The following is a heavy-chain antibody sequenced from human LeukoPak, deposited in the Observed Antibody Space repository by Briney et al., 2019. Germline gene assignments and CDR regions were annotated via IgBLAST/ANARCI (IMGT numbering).Heavy chain of an antibody. J-gene: IGHJ5*02. CDR2: MNPNNGNT. CDR3: VRDGEGVAISVNYWFDP. CDR1: GFTFTSYD. Sequence: ASVKVSCKASGFTFTSYDINWVQQASGQGLEWMGWMNPNNGNTGYAQKFQGRVTMTRDTSISTAYMELRGLRSEDTAVYYCVRDGEGVAISVNYWFDPWGQGTLVTVSS. V-gene: IGHV1-8*01. D-gene: IGHD3-10*01.